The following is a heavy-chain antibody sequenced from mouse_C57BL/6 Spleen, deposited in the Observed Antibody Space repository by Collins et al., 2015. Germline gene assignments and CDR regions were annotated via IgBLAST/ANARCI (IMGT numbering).Heavy chain of an antibody. V-gene: IGHV1-15*01. Sequence: QVQLQQSGAELVRPGASVTLSCKASGYTFTDYEMHWVKQTPVHGLEWIGAIDPETGGTAYSQKFKGKAILTADKSSSTAYMELRSLTSEDSAVYYCTREGGITTVGYFDVWGTGTTVTVSS. J-gene: IGHJ1*03. CDR1: GYTFTDYE. CDR3: TREGGITTVGYFDV. D-gene: IGHD1-1*01. CDR2: IDPETGGT.